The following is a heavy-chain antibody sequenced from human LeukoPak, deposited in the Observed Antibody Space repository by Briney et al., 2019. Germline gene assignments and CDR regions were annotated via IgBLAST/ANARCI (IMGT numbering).Heavy chain of an antibody. V-gene: IGHV3-30*03. J-gene: IGHJ4*02. CDR1: GFTFSSYG. CDR3: AQRGGLDY. CDR2: ISYDGGNE. Sequence: PGGSLRLSCAASGFTFSSYGMHWVRQAPGKGLEWVAVISYDGGNEYYEASVKGRFSVSRDNSKNTLYLQMNSLRVEDTAVYYCAQRGGLDYWGQGTLVTVSS. D-gene: IGHD3-16*01.